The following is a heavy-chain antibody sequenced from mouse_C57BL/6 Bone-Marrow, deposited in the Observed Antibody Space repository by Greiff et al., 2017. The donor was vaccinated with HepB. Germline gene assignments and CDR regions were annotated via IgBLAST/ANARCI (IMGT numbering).Heavy chain of an antibody. D-gene: IGHD3-2*02. Sequence: VQLQQSGAELAKPGASVKLSCKASGYTFTSYWMHWVKQRPGQGLEWIGYINPSSGYTKYNQKFKDKSTLTADKSSSTDDMQLSSLTYEYSAVYYCARGTAQANSYYAMDYWGQGTSVTVSS. J-gene: IGHJ4*01. CDR2: INPSSGYT. V-gene: IGHV1-7*01. CDR1: GYTFTSYW. CDR3: ARGTAQANSYYAMDY.